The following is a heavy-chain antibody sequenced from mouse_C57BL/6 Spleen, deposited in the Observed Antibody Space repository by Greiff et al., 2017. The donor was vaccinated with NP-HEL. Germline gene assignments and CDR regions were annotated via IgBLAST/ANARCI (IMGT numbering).Heavy chain of an antibody. V-gene: IGHV3-6*01. Sequence: EVQLQESGPGLVKPSQSLSLTCSVTGYSITSGYYWNWIRQFPGNKLEWMGYISYDGSNNYNPSLKNRISITRDTSKNQFFLKLNSVTTEDTATYYCARGSSGYPLDYWGQGTTLTVSS. D-gene: IGHD3-2*02. CDR2: ISYDGSN. CDR3: ARGSSGYPLDY. J-gene: IGHJ2*01. CDR1: GYSITSGYY.